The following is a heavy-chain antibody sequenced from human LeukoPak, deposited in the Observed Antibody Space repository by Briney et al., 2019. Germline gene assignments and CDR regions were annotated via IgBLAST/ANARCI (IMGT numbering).Heavy chain of an antibody. D-gene: IGHD3-3*01. CDR1: GFTFSNYC. CDR2: ISNDGNYI. CDR3: VRGDLQSGD. Sequence: PGGSLRLSCAASGFTFSNYCMNWVRQAPGKGLEWVSYISNDGNYIYYADSLKGRFTISRDNAKNSLYLQMSTLRAEDTAVYYCVRGDLQSGDWGQGTLVTVSS. V-gene: IGHV3-21*06. J-gene: IGHJ4*02.